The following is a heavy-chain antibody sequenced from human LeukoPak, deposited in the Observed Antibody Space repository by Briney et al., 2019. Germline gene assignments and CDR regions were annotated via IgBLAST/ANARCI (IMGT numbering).Heavy chain of an antibody. CDR2: IYPSDSDT. Sequence: GESLKISCKGSGYRFTSYWIGWVRQMPGKGLEWMGIIYPSDSDTTYSPSFHGQVTISADNSISTAYLQWNSLKASDTAMYYCARGYDNDYWGQGTLVTVSS. J-gene: IGHJ4*02. V-gene: IGHV5-51*01. D-gene: IGHD5-12*01. CDR1: GYRFTSYW. CDR3: ARGYDNDY.